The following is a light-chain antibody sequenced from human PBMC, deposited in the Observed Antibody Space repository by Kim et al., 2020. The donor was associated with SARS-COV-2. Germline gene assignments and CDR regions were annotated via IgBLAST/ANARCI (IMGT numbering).Light chain of an antibody. CDR2: GAS. CDR3: QQYNNWLWT. V-gene: IGKV3D-15*01. Sequence: VYPGERATLSCRASQSVSSDLAWYQQRPGQAPRLLIYGASTRATGIPARFSGSGSGTEFTLTISSLQSEDFAIYYCQQYNNWLWTFGQGTKVDIK. J-gene: IGKJ1*01. CDR1: QSVSSD.